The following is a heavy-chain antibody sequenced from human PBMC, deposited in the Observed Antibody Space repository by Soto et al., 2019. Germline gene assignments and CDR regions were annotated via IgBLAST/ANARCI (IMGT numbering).Heavy chain of an antibody. CDR3: ASNDCSGGSCYSYYYGMDV. J-gene: IGHJ6*02. Sequence: ASVKVSCTASGYTFTSYDINWVRQATGQGLEWMGGINPNIGTANYAQKFQGRVTMTRDESTSTAYMELSSLRSEDTAVYYCASNDCSGGSCYSYYYGMDVWGQGTTVTVSS. V-gene: IGHV1-69*05. CDR1: GYTFTSYD. D-gene: IGHD2-15*01. CDR2: INPNIGTA.